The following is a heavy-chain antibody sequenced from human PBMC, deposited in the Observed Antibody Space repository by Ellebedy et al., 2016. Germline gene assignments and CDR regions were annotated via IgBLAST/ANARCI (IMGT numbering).Heavy chain of an antibody. CDR1: GFTFSSYW. CDR3: AKENYDILTGPYYFDY. D-gene: IGHD3-9*01. CDR2: INGDGSGT. J-gene: IGHJ4*02. V-gene: IGHV3-74*01. Sequence: GESLKISCAASGFTFSSYWMHWVRQAPGKGLVWVSRINGDGSGTDYADSVKGRFTISRDNSKNTLYLQMNSLRAEDTAVYYCAKENYDILTGPYYFDYWGQGTLVTVSS.